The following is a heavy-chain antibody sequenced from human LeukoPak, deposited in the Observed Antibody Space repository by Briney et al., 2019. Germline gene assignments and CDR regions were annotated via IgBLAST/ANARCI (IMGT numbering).Heavy chain of an antibody. J-gene: IGHJ4*02. V-gene: IGHV4-34*01. CDR1: GGSFSGYY. CDR2: INHSGST. CDR3: ATFPCSSTSCYIDY. D-gene: IGHD2-2*02. Sequence: SETLSLTCAVYGGSFSGYYWSWIRQPPGKGLEWIGEINHSGSTNYNPSLKSRVIISVDTSKNQFSLKLSSVTAADTAAYYCATFPCSSTSCYIDYWGQGTLVTVSS.